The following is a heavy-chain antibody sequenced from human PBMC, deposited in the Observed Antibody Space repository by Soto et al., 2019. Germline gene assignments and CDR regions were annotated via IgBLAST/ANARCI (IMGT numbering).Heavy chain of an antibody. CDR1: GFTFSSYG. Sequence: PGGSLRLSCAASGFTFSSYGMHWVRQAPGKGLEWVAVISYDGSNKYYADSVNGRFTISRDNYKNTLYLQMNSLRAEDTAVYYCAKDSVGIGIVVVVAANNYFDYWGQGTLVTVSS. CDR2: ISYDGSNK. V-gene: IGHV3-30*18. CDR3: AKDSVGIGIVVVVAANNYFDY. D-gene: IGHD2-15*01. J-gene: IGHJ4*02.